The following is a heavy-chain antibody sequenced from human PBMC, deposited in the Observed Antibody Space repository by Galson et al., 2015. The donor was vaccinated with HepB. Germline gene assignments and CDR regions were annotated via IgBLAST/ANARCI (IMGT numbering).Heavy chain of an antibody. V-gene: IGHV3-7*01. D-gene: IGHD1-14*01. Sequence: SLRLSCAASGFTFSSSWMSWVRQAPGKGLEWVANIKQDGSEKYYVDSVKGRFTISRDNAKNSLYLQMNSLRAEDTAVYYCARGYGRMDVWGKGTTVTVSS. CDR1: GFTFSSSW. J-gene: IGHJ6*04. CDR3: ARGYGRMDV. CDR2: IKQDGSEK.